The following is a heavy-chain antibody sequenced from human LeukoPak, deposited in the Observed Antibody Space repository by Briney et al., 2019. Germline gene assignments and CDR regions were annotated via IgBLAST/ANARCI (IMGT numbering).Heavy chain of an antibody. CDR1: GGSISSYY. CDR2: IYYSGST. V-gene: IGHV4-59*12. D-gene: IGHD6-19*01. J-gene: IGHJ3*02. Sequence: SETLSLTCTVSGGSISSYYWSWIRQPPGKGLEWIAYIYYSGSTNYNPSLKSRVTISVDTSKNQFSLKLSSVTAADTAVYYCARGREAGFDIWGQGTMVTVSS. CDR3: ARGREAGFDI.